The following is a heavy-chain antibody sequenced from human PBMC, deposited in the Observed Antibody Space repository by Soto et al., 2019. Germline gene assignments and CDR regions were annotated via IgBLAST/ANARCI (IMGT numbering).Heavy chain of an antibody. CDR1: GDSINSDKYY. Sequence: PSETLSLTCSVSGDSINSDKYYWGWIRQPPGKGLEWIGSIYYRGNTYYNPSLQTRVTISLDKSKSQFSLKLSSVTAADTAVYYCAREAVGTAMVWIIWGQGTLVTVSS. J-gene: IGHJ4*02. CDR2: IYYRGNT. V-gene: IGHV4-39*07. D-gene: IGHD5-18*01. CDR3: AREAVGTAMVWII.